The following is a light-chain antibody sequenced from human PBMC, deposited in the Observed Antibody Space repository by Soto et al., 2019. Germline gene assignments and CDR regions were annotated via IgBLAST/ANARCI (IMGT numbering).Light chain of an antibody. V-gene: IGKV1-5*03. J-gene: IGKJ1*01. Sequence: DIQMTQSPSTLSASVGDRVTITCRASQGISTWLAWYQQKAGKAPKLLIYKASSLESGVPSRFSVSGSGTDFTLTISSLQHDYFATYYCQQYNPQWTFGQGTKVEIK. CDR1: QGISTW. CDR2: KAS. CDR3: QQYNPQWT.